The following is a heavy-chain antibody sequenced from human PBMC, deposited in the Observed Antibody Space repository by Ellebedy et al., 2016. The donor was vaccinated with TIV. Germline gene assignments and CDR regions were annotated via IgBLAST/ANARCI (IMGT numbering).Heavy chain of an antibody. CDR1: GYTFTGYY. J-gene: IGHJ4*02. CDR2: INPNSGGT. Sequence: ASVKVSCXASGYTFTGYYMHWVRQAPGQGLEWMGWINPNSGGTNYAQKFQGRVTMTRDTSISTAYMELSSLRSEDTAVYYCARDAYGSGSYRDYWGQGTLVTVSS. CDR3: ARDAYGSGSYRDY. D-gene: IGHD3-10*01. V-gene: IGHV1-2*02.